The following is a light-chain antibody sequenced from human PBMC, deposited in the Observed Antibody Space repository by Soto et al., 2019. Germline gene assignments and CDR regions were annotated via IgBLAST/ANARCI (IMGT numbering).Light chain of an antibody. CDR2: GAS. Sequence: EIVLTQSPGTLSLTTGEGATLSCRASQSVSSSYLAWYQQKPGQAPRLLIYGASSRATGIPDRFSGSGSGTDFTLTISRLEPEDFAVYFCQQYSSSPLTFGGGTKVEIK. J-gene: IGKJ4*01. CDR1: QSVSSSY. V-gene: IGKV3-20*01. CDR3: QQYSSSPLT.